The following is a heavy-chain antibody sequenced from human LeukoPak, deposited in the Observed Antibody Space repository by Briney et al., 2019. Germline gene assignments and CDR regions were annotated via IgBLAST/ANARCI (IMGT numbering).Heavy chain of an antibody. CDR1: GFTVSSNY. CDR3: ARDRSEVTMVRGVIPGAFDI. D-gene: IGHD3-10*01. Sequence: GGSLRLSCSASGFTVSSNYMSWVRQAPGKGLEWVSVIYSGGSTYYADSVKGRFTISRDNSKNTLYLQMNSLRAEDTAVYYCARDRSEVTMVRGVIPGAFDIWGQGIVVTVSS. CDR2: IYSGGST. J-gene: IGHJ3*02. V-gene: IGHV3-66*02.